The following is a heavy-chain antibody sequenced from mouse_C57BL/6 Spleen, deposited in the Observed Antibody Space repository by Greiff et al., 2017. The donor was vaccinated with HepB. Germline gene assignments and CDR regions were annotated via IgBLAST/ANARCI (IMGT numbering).Heavy chain of an antibody. CDR3: ARIYYDYDVY. J-gene: IGHJ2*01. Sequence: EVQVVESGGGLVKPGGSLKLSCAASGFTFSDYGMHWVRQAPEKGLEGVAYISSGSSTIYYADKVKGRFTISRDNAKNTLFLQMTSLRSDDTAMYYCARIYYDYDVYWGQGTTLTVSS. CDR1: GFTFSDYG. D-gene: IGHD2-4*01. V-gene: IGHV5-17*01. CDR2: ISSGSSTI.